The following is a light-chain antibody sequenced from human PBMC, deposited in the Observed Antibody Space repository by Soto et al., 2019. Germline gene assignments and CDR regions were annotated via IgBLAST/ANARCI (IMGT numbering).Light chain of an antibody. CDR2: GAY. Sequence: EIVMTQSPATLSVSPGERATLSCRASQSVSSNLPWYQQKPGQAPRLLIYGAYTRATGIPARFSGSGSGTEFTLTISSLQSEEFAVYYCQQYNNWPPWTVGQGTKVEI. J-gene: IGKJ1*01. CDR1: QSVSSN. V-gene: IGKV3-15*01. CDR3: QQYNNWPPWT.